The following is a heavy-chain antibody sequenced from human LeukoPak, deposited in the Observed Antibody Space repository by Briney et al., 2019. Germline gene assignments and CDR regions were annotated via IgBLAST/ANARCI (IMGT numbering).Heavy chain of an antibody. CDR3: AKDLSPIHYYDSSGYYIDFDC. Sequence: GGSLRLSCAASGFTFSSYAMSWVRQAPGKGLEWVSAISGSGGSTYYADSVKGRFTISRDNSKNTLYLQMNSLRAEDTAVYYCAKDLSPIHYYDSSGYYIDFDCWGQGTPVTVSS. V-gene: IGHV3-23*01. CDR2: ISGSGGST. CDR1: GFTFSSYA. J-gene: IGHJ4*02. D-gene: IGHD3-22*01.